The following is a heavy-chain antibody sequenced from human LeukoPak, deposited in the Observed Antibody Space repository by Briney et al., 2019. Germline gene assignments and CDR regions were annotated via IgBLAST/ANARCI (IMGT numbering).Heavy chain of an antibody. D-gene: IGHD2-15*01. CDR3: ASLLLRWPDDAFDI. J-gene: IGHJ3*02. CDR2: IYSGGST. CDR1: GFTVSSDY. V-gene: IGHV3-53*01. Sequence: GGSLRLSCAASGFTVSSDYMSWVRQAPGQGLEWVSVIYSGGSTYYADSVKGRFTISRDNSKNTLYLQMNSLRAEDTAVYYCASLLLRWPDDAFDIWGQGTMVTVSS.